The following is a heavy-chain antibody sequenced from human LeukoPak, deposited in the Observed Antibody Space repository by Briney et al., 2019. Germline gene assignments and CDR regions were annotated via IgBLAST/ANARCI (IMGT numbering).Heavy chain of an antibody. CDR1: GYTLTGYY. CDR2: INPNSGGT. CDR3: ARASLLEFWEFPPPDAFNI. V-gene: IGHV1-2*04. D-gene: IGHD3-10*01. J-gene: IGHJ3*02. Sequence: ASVKVSCKASGYTLTGYYMHWVRQAPGQRLEWIGWINPNSGGTNYAPKFKGWVTMTRDTSISTAYMDLCTLRSDDTAVYYCARASLLEFWEFPPPDAFNIWGQGTMVTVSS.